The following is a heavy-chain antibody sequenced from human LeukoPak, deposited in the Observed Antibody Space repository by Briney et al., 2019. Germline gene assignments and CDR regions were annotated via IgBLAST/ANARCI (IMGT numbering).Heavy chain of an antibody. J-gene: IGHJ4*02. CDR1: GFTFSSYW. V-gene: IGHV3-7*01. CDR2: IKQDGSEK. Sequence: GGSLRLSCAASGFTFSSYWMSWVRQAPGKGLEWVANIKQDGSEKYYVDPVKGRFTISRDNAKNSLYLQMNSLRAEDTAVYYCARSLSVLMVYAIGYWGQGTLVTVSS. D-gene: IGHD2-8*01. CDR3: ARSLSVLMVYAIGY.